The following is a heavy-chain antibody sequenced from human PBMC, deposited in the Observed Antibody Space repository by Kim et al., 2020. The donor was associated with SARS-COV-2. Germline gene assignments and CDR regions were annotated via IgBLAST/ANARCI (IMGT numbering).Heavy chain of an antibody. D-gene: IGHD5-12*01. CDR1: GFTFSSYA. Sequence: GGSLRLSCAASGFTFSSYAMSWVRQAPGKGLEWVSAISGSGGSTYYADSVKGRFTISRDNSKNTLYLQMNSLRAEDTAVYYCAKDHDSGIVATIDNWFDPWGQGTLAT. CDR2: ISGSGGST. V-gene: IGHV3-23*01. CDR3: AKDHDSGIVATIDNWFDP. J-gene: IGHJ5*02.